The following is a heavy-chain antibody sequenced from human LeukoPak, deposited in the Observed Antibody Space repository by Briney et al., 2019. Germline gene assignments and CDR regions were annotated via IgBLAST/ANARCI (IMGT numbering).Heavy chain of an antibody. J-gene: IGHJ4*02. D-gene: IGHD7-27*01. V-gene: IGHV3-23*01. Sequence: TGGSLRLSCAASGFTFSTSAMTWVRQAPGKGLEWVSGISGTGVTDYADSVKGRFTISRDNSKNTLYLQINNLRAEDTAVYYCAKDLNWGGRWGQGTLVTVSS. CDR1: GFTFSTSA. CDR2: ISGTGVT. CDR3: AKDLNWGGR.